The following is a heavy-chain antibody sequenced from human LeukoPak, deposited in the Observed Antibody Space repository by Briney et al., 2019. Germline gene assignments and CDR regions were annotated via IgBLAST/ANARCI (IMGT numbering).Heavy chain of an antibody. CDR2: IIPILGIA. CDR1: GGTFSSYA. Sequence: SVKVSCKASGGTFSSYAISWVRQAPGQGLEWMGRIIPILGIANYAQKFQGRVTITADESTSTAYMELSSLRSEDTAVYYCATWGIGYFDYWGQGTLVTVSS. V-gene: IGHV1-69*04. D-gene: IGHD6-13*01. CDR3: ATWGIGYFDY. J-gene: IGHJ4*02.